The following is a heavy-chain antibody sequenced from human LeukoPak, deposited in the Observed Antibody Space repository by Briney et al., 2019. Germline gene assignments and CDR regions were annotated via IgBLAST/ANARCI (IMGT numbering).Heavy chain of an antibody. CDR2: ISWNSGSI. J-gene: IGHJ4*02. V-gene: IGHV3-9*01. Sequence: GGSLRLSCAASGFTFDDYATHWVRQAPGKGLEWVSGISWNSGSIGYADSVKGRFTISRDNAKNSLYLQMNSLRAEDTALYYCAKDYGAMAEGFDYWGQGTLVTVSS. CDR1: GFTFDDYA. D-gene: IGHD6-19*01. CDR3: AKDYGAMAEGFDY.